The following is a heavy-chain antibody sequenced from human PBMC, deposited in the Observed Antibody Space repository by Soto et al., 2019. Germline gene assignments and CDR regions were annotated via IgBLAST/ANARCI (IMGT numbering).Heavy chain of an antibody. Sequence: GGSLRLSCAASGFTFSSYSMNWVRQAPGKGLEWVSYISSSSSTIYYADSVKGRFTISRDNAKNSLYLQMNSLRAEDTAVYYCAKDHSKYYDYVWGSYRPYWYFDLWGRGT. CDR3: AKDHSKYYDYVWGSYRPYWYFDL. D-gene: IGHD3-16*02. J-gene: IGHJ2*01. CDR1: GFTFSSYS. CDR2: ISSSSSTI. V-gene: IGHV3-48*01.